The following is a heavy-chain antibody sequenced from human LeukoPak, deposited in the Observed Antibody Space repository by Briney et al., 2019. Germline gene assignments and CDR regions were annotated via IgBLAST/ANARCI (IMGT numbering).Heavy chain of an antibody. D-gene: IGHD3-10*01. CDR3: ARAGNYYFEY. CDR1: GFTFRTYW. J-gene: IGHJ4*02. CDR2: INSDGSTT. V-gene: IGHV3-74*01. Sequence: PGGSLRLSSAASGFTFRTYWMHWVRQTPGQGLVWVSRINSDGSTTNYADSVKGRFTVSRDNAQNTLYLQMSSLRAEDTAVYYCARAGNYYFEYWGQGALVTVSS.